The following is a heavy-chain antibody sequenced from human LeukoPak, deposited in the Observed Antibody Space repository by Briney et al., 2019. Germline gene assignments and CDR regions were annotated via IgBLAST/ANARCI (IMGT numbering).Heavy chain of an antibody. J-gene: IGHJ4*02. CDR1: GYTFTSYD. V-gene: IGHV1-8*01. CDR3: ARSKSGGYCSGGSCYHKYFDY. CDR2: MNPNSGNT. D-gene: IGHD2-15*01. Sequence: ASVKVSCKAPGYTFTSYDINWVRQAAGQGLEWMGWMNPNSGNTGYAQKFQGRVTMTRNTSISTAYMELSSLRSEDTAVYYCARSKSGGYCSGGSCYHKYFDYWGQGTLVTVSS.